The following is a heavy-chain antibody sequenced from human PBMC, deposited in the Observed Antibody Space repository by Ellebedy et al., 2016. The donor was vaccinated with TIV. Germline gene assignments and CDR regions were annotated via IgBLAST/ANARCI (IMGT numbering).Heavy chain of an antibody. J-gene: IGHJ5*02. CDR2: IHYSGTT. Sequence: MPSETLSLTCTVSGGSISNSAYYWDWIRQPPGKGLEWIGSIHYSGTTYYNPSLKSRVTISVDTSKNQFSLNLSSVTAADTAVYYCARDPALPRGRFDPWGQGTLVTVSS. CDR3: ARDPALPRGRFDP. V-gene: IGHV4-39*07. CDR1: GGSISNSAYY.